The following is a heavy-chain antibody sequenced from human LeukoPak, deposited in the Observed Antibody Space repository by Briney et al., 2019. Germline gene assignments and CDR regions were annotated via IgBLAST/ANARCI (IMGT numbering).Heavy chain of an antibody. CDR3: AKPLGSGWPPHFYGY. CDR1: GFTFSSYA. J-gene: IGHJ4*02. D-gene: IGHD6-19*01. CDR2: ISGGGGST. Sequence: GGSLRLSCAASGFTFSSYAMSWVRQAPGKGLEWVSAISGGGGSTHYADSVKGRFTISRDNSKNTLYLQMNSLRAEDTAVYYCAKPLGSGWPPHFYGYWGQGTLVTVSS. V-gene: IGHV3-23*01.